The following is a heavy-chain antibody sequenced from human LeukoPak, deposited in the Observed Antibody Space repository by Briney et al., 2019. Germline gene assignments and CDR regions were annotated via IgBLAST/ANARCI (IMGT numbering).Heavy chain of an antibody. CDR2: TYYRSKWYK. CDR1: GDTFSSNSAT. Sequence: LSQTLSLTCALSGDTFSSNSATWDWLRQSPSRGLEWRGRTYYRSKWYKYYAVSVKGRITINPDTSKNQFSLQLNSVTPEDTAVYYCARGPSYFQHWGQGTLVTVSS. CDR3: ARGPSYFQH. V-gene: IGHV6-1*01. J-gene: IGHJ1*01.